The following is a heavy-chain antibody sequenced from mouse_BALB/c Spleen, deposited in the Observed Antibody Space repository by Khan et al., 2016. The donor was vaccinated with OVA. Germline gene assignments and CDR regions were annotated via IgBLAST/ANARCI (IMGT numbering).Heavy chain of an antibody. V-gene: IGHV1-85*01. CDR3: ASRRGSNDY. Sequence: QVRLQQSGADLVKPGASVKLSCKASGYTFTSYDMNWVRQRPEQGLEWIGWIFPGDDSTKYNEKFKGKATLTSDKSSSTAYMQLSRLTSEDSSVYFCASRRGSNDYWGQGTTLTVSS. J-gene: IGHJ2*01. CDR2: IFPGDDST. D-gene: IGHD6-1*01. CDR1: GYTFTSYD.